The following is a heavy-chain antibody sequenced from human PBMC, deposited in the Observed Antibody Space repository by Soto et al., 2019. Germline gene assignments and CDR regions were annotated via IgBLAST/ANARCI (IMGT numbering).Heavy chain of an antibody. CDR3: ARVEYYDSSGYVDAFDI. D-gene: IGHD3-22*01. CDR1: GYTFTIYD. V-gene: IGHV1-18*04. Sequence: ASVKISSKASGYTFTIYDISWVRQAPGQRLEWMGWISAYNGNTKYAQKLQGRVTMTTDTSTSTDYMELRSLRSDDTAVYYCARVEYYDSSGYVDAFDIWGKGTMVTVSS. J-gene: IGHJ3*02. CDR2: ISAYNGNT.